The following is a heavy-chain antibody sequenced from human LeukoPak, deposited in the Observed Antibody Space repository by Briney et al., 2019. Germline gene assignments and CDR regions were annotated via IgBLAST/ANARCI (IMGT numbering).Heavy chain of an antibody. CDR1: GGSISSGSYY. D-gene: IGHD5-18*01. CDR3: ARDPGDTAMADNWFDP. J-gene: IGHJ5*02. V-gene: IGHV4-61*02. Sequence: SQTLSLTCTVSGGSISSGSYYWSWIRQPAGKGLKWIGRIYTSGSTNYNPSLKSRVTISVDTSKNQFSLKLSSVTAADTAVYYCARDPGDTAMADNWFDPWGQGTLVTVSS. CDR2: IYTSGST.